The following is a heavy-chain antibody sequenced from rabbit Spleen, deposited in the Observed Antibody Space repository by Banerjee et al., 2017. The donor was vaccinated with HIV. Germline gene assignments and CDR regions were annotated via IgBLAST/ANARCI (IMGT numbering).Heavy chain of an antibody. V-gene: IGHV1S45*01. D-gene: IGHD5-1*01. CDR2: IYTSSGSL. CDR1: GFSFSNKAV. CDR3: ARDFGGTAYTHTDLNL. J-gene: IGHJ4*01. Sequence: QEQLVESGGGLVRPEGSLKLSCKASGFSFSNKAVMCWVRQAPGKGLEWIGCIYTSSGSLWYASWVNGRFTISKTSSTTVTLQMTSLTAADTATYFCARDFGGTAYTHTDLNLWGPGTLVTVS.